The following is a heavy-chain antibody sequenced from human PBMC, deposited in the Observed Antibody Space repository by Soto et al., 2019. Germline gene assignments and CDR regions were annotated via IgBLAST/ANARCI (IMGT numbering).Heavy chain of an antibody. V-gene: IGHV1-69*13. CDR3: ARRSPQYIAAAGTGP. J-gene: IGHJ5*02. D-gene: IGHD6-13*01. Sequence: SVKVSCKASGGTFSSYAISWVRQAPGQGLEWMGGIIPIFGTANYAQKFQGRVTITADESTSTAYMELSSLRSEDTAVYYCARRSPQYIAAAGTGPWGQGTLVTVSS. CDR1: GGTFSSYA. CDR2: IIPIFGTA.